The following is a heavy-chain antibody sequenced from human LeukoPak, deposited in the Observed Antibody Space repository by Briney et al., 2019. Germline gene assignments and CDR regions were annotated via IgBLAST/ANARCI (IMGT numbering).Heavy chain of an antibody. Sequence: PGGSLRLSCAASGFTFSSYEMNWVRQAPGKGLEWVSYISSSGNTIFYADSVKGRFTISRDNAKNTLYLQMNSLRAEDTAVYYCARDRGSYSDYWGQGTLVTVSS. CDR2: ISSSGNTI. CDR1: GFTFSSYE. V-gene: IGHV3-48*03. J-gene: IGHJ4*02. CDR3: ARDRGSYSDY. D-gene: IGHD3-16*01.